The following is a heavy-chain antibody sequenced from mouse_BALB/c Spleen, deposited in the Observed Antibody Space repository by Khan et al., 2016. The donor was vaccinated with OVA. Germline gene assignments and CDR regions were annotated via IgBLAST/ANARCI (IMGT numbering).Heavy chain of an antibody. CDR2: IDPSTSYT. Sequence: QIQLVQSGAEVAKPGASVKMSCKASGYTFTAYWIHWVKQRPGQGLEWIGYIDPSTSYTEYNQKFKDKATLTTDKSSSTAYMQLSSLTSEDSEVYYCARRGLFGIVAYWGQGTLVTVSA. V-gene: IGHV1-7*01. J-gene: IGHJ3*01. CDR1: GYTFTAYW. D-gene: IGHD1-1*02. CDR3: ARRGLFGIVAY.